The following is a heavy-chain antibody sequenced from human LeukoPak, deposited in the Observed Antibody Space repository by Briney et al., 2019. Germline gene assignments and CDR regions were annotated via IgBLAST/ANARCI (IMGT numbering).Heavy chain of an antibody. CDR1: GYSFTSYW. Sequence: GESLKISCKGSGYSFTSYWIGWVRQMPGKGLEWMGIIYPGDSDTRYSPSFQGQVTISADKSISTAYLQWSSLKASDTATYYCARDYYDSSGYYSPFDYWGQGTLVTVSS. CDR3: ARDYYDSSGYYSPFDY. J-gene: IGHJ4*02. D-gene: IGHD3-22*01. V-gene: IGHV5-51*01. CDR2: IYPGDSDT.